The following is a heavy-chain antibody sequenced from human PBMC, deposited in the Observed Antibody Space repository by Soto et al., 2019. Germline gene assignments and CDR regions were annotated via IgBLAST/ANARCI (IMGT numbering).Heavy chain of an antibody. D-gene: IGHD2-2*01. CDR1: GYTFTSYG. Sequence: GASVKVSGKASGYTFTSYGISWVRQAPGQGLEWMGWISAYNGNTNYAQKLQGRVTMTTDTSTSTAYMELRSLRSDDTAVYYCASRYCSSTSCYEDYWGQGTLVTVSS. V-gene: IGHV1-18*04. CDR2: ISAYNGNT. CDR3: ASRYCSSTSCYEDY. J-gene: IGHJ4*02.